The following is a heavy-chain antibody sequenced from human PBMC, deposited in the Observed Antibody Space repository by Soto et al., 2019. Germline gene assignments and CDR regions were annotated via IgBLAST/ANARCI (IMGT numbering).Heavy chain of an antibody. CDR3: AKGLNLEWLEGYFDY. V-gene: IGHV3-23*01. CDR1: GFTFSSYA. J-gene: IGHJ4*02. CDR2: ISGSGGST. Sequence: PGGSLRLSCAASGFTFSSYAMSWVRQAPGKGLEWVSAISGSGGSTYYADSVKGRFTISRDNSKNTLYLQMNSLRAEDTAVYYCAKGLNLEWLEGYFDYWGQGTLVTVSS. D-gene: IGHD3-3*01.